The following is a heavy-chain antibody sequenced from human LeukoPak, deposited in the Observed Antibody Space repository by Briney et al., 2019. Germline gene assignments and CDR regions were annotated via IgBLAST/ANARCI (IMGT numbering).Heavy chain of an antibody. V-gene: IGHV1-46*01. CDR2: INPSGGST. D-gene: IGHD4-23*01. CDR3: ARDNPPILRWSLRRAFDI. J-gene: IGHJ3*02. Sequence: GASVKVSCKASGYTFTGYYMHWVRQAPGQGLEWMGIINPSGGSTSYAQKFQGRVTMTRDTSTSTVYMELSSLRSEDTAVYYCARDNPPILRWSLRRAFDIWGQGTMVTVSS. CDR1: GYTFTGYY.